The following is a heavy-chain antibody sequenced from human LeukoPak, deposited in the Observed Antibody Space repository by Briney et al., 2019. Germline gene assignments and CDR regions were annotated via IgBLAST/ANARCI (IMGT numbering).Heavy chain of an antibody. CDR1: GGSISSSSYY. CDR2: IYYSRRT. CDR3: ARIAYSSSTDY. Sequence: SETLSLSCTVSGGSISSSSYYWGWIRQPPGKGLECIGSIYYSRRTYYNPSLKSRVTISVDTSKNQFSLKLSSVTAADTAVYFCARIAYSSSTDYWGQGTLVTVSS. J-gene: IGHJ4*02. D-gene: IGHD6-6*01. V-gene: IGHV4-39*07.